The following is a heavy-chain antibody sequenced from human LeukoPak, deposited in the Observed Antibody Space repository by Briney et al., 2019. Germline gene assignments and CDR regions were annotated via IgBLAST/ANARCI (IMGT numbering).Heavy chain of an antibody. V-gene: IGHV4-39*01. CDR1: GGPISSTNYY. Sequence: SETLSLTCTVSGGPISSTNYYCGWIRQPPGKRPEWIGNIYYSGSSYHNPSLQTRGTIPVDSSKTQFSLRLISVPGADTAVCYCARSLILSSGWTPFDYWGQGALVTVSS. CDR3: ARSLILSSGWTPFDY. J-gene: IGHJ4*02. D-gene: IGHD6-19*01. CDR2: IYYSGSS.